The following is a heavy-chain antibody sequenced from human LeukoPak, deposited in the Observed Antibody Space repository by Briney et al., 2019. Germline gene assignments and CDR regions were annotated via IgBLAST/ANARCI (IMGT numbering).Heavy chain of an antibody. J-gene: IGHJ2*01. D-gene: IGHD3-22*01. CDR3: AAAYYYYDSRGYPSHFDL. CDR1: GFTFSNYM. Sequence: GGSLRLSCAASGFTFSNYMMNWVRQAPGKGLEWVSSISDSSSYIYYADSLKGRFTISRDNAKKSLYLQMNSLRAEDTAVYYCAAAYYYYDSRGYPSHFDLWGRGTLVTVSS. V-gene: IGHV3-21*01. CDR2: ISDSSSYI.